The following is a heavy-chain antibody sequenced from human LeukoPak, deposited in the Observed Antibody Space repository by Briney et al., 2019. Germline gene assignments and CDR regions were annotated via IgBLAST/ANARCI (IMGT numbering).Heavy chain of an antibody. CDR2: IKQDGSAK. CDR3: ARWGGGFDY. J-gene: IGHJ4*02. V-gene: IGHV3-7*04. CDR1: GFTFSRYW. D-gene: IGHD3-16*01. Sequence: GGSLRLSCAAAGFTFSRYWMSWVRQAPGKGLEWVANIKQDGSAKYYGDSVEGRFTISRDNAKNSLYLQMYSLRADDTAVYDCARWGGGFDYWGQGTLVTVSS.